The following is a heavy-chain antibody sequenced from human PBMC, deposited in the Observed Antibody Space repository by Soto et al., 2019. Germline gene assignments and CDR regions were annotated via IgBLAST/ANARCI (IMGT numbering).Heavy chain of an antibody. J-gene: IGHJ4*02. CDR1: GGTFSSYT. CDR3: ARDSSGWPYYFDY. CDR2: IIPILGIA. V-gene: IGHV1-69*08. Sequence: QVQLVQSGAEVKKPGSSVKVSCKASGGTFSSYTISWVRQAPGQGLEWMGRIIPILGIANYAQKFQGRVTITADKSTSTAYMELISLRSEDTAVYYCARDSSGWPYYFDYWGQGTLVTVSS. D-gene: IGHD6-19*01.